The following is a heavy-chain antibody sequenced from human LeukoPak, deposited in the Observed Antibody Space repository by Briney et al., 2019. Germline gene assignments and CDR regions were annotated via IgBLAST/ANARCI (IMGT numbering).Heavy chain of an antibody. J-gene: IGHJ5*02. CDR2: IYYSGST. V-gene: IGHV4-38-2*01. D-gene: IGHD3-22*01. CDR1: GYSISSGYY. CDR3: ASYYYDSSGYWFDP. Sequence: SETLSLTCAVSGYSISSGYYWGWIRQPPGKGLEWIGSIYYSGSTYYNPSLKSRVTISVDTSKNQFSLKLSSVTAADTAVYYCASYYYDSSGYWFDPWGRGTLVTVSS.